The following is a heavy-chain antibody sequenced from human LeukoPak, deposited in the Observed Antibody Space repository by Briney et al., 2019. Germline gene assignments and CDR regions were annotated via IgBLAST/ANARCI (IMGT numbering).Heavy chain of an antibody. V-gene: IGHV1-69*05. CDR1: GGTFSSYA. CDR2: IIPIFGTA. D-gene: IGHD2-2*01. Sequence: SVKVSCKASGGTFSSYAISWVRQAPGQGLEWMGGIIPIFGTANYAQKFQGRVTITTDESTSTAYMELNSLRAEDTAVYYCAREVAMIPRYWGQGTLVTVSS. J-gene: IGHJ4*02. CDR3: AREVAMIPRY.